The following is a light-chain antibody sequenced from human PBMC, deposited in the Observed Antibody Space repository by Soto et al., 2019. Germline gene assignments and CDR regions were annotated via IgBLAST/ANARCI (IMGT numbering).Light chain of an antibody. Sequence: DIQMPQSPSTLSASVGDRVTITCRASQSISSWLAWYQQKPGKAPKLLIYDASSLESGVPSRFSGSGSGTEFTITISSLQPDDFATYYCQQYNSYSRTFGQVTKVEIK. CDR2: DAS. J-gene: IGKJ1*01. CDR3: QQYNSYSRT. CDR1: QSISSW. V-gene: IGKV1-5*01.